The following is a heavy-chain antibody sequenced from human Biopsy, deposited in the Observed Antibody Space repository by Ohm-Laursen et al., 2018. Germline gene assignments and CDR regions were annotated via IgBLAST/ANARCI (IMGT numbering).Heavy chain of an antibody. D-gene: IGHD3-9*01. CDR1: GAAVKTSGYF. CDR2: ISYNERT. CDR3: VREPKTGTAEAWYFDL. J-gene: IGHJ2*01. Sequence: SQTLSLTCSVSGAAVKTSGYFWAWIRQRPGKGLEWIGYISYNERTHYNPSHTSRLAISFDTSNNRISLQLRSVSVADTAVYYCVREPKTGTAEAWYFDLWGRGSPVTVPS. V-gene: IGHV4-31*03.